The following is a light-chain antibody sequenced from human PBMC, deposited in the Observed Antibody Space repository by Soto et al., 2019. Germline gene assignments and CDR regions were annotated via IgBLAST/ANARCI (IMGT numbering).Light chain of an antibody. CDR3: SSYACINNLGV. CDR2: EVN. Sequence: QSALTQPPSASGSPGQSVTISCTGTSSDVGGYKYVSWYQQHPGKAPKLMIFEVNKRPSGVPDRFSGSKSGNTASLTVSGLHAEDEADYYCSSYACINNLGVFGTGTKVTVL. CDR1: SSDVGGYKY. V-gene: IGLV2-8*01. J-gene: IGLJ1*01.